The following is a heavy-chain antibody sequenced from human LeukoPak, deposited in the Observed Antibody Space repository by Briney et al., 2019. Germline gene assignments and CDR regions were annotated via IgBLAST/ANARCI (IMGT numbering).Heavy chain of an antibody. V-gene: IGHV3-74*03. CDR3: ARAPWGRVLDY. Sequence: GGSLRLSCAASGLTFSSYWMLWVRQAPGKGLVWVSRLHSDGSSTAYADSVKGRFTISRDNAKNSLYLQMNSLRAEDTAVYYCARAPWGRVLDYWGQGTLVTVSS. J-gene: IGHJ4*02. CDR1: GLTFSSYW. D-gene: IGHD3-16*01. CDR2: LHSDGSST.